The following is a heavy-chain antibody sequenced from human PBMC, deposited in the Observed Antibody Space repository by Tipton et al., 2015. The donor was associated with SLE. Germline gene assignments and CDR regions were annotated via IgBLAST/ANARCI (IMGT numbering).Heavy chain of an antibody. D-gene: IGHD2-21*01. CDR2: INPSGGST. CDR1: GYTFTSYY. J-gene: IGHJ3*02. Sequence: QLVQSGAEVKKPGASVKVSCKASGYTFTSYYMHWVRQAPGQGLEWMGIINPSGGSTSYAQKFQGRVTMTRDTSTSTVYMELSSLRSEDTAVYYCARRSIVVVIAIYDAFDIWGQGTMVTVSS. V-gene: IGHV1-46*01. CDR3: ARRSIVVVIAIYDAFDI.